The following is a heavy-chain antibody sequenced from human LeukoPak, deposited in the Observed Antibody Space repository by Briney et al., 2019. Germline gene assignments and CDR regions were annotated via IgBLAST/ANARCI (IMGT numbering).Heavy chain of an antibody. V-gene: IGHV4-39*07. CDR3: ARPVEQWPSYYFDY. D-gene: IGHD6-19*01. CDR1: GGSISSSSYY. CDR2: IYYSGST. Sequence: PSETLSLTCTVSGGSISSSSYYWGWIRQPPGKGLEWIGSIYYSGSTYYNPSLKSRVTISVDTSKNQLSLKLSSVTAADTAVYYCARPVEQWPSYYFDYWGQGTLVTVSS. J-gene: IGHJ4*02.